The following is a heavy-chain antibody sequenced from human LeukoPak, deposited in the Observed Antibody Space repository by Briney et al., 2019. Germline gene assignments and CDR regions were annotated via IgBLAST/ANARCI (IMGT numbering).Heavy chain of an antibody. CDR3: ARDLGPGYCSGGSCAAYGY. CDR2: IILIFGTA. D-gene: IGHD2-15*01. Sequence: ASVKVSCKASGGTFSSYAISWVRQAPGQGLEWMGGIILIFGTANYAQKFQGRVTITADKSTSTAYMELSSLRSEDTAVYYCARDLGPGYCSGGSCAAYGYWGQGTLVTVSS. J-gene: IGHJ4*02. V-gene: IGHV1-69*06. CDR1: GGTFSSYA.